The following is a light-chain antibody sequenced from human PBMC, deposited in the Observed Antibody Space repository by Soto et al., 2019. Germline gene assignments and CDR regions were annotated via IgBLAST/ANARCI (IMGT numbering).Light chain of an antibody. V-gene: IGKV1-8*01. Sequence: AIRMTQSPSSLSASTGDRVTITFRASQGISSYLAWYQQKPVKAPKLLIYAASTLQSGVPSRFSGSGSGTDFTLTISCLQSEDFASYYCQQYYSYPLTFGQGTKVDIK. CDR2: AAS. J-gene: IGKJ1*01. CDR1: QGISSY. CDR3: QQYYSYPLT.